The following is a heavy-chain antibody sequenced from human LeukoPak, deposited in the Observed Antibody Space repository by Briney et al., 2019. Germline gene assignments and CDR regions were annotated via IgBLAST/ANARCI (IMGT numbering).Heavy chain of an antibody. CDR3: AKAVTTAPGEFDY. CDR1: GFTFSSYA. J-gene: IGHJ4*02. CDR2: ISGGGGTT. Sequence: GGSLRLSCAASGFTFSSYAMSWVRQAPGKGLEWVSAISGGGGTTYYADSVKGRFTISRDNSKNTLYLQMNSLRAEDTAVYYCAKAVTTAPGEFDYWGQGTLVTVSS. V-gene: IGHV3-23*01. D-gene: IGHD4-17*01.